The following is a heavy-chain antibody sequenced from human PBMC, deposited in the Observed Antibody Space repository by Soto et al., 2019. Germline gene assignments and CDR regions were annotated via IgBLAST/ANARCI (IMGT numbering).Heavy chain of an antibody. CDR3: ARHLLVNFPSPYYYYGMDV. V-gene: IGHV5-10-1*01. Sequence: GESLKISCNVSGYRFTSYWISCVRQMPGKGLDWMGRIDPSDSYTNYSPSFQGHVTISADKSISTAYLQWSSLKASDTAMYYCARHLLVNFPSPYYYYGMDVWGQGTTVTVSS. D-gene: IGHD2-15*01. J-gene: IGHJ6*02. CDR1: GYRFTSYW. CDR2: IDPSDSYT.